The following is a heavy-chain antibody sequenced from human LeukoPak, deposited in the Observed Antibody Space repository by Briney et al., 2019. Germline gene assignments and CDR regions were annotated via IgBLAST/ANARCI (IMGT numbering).Heavy chain of an antibody. V-gene: IGHV3-21*06. Sequence: GGSLRLSCAASGFTFSSYSMNWVRQAPGKGLEWVSSISSSSSYIYYADSVKGRFTISRDNAKNSLYLQMNSLRAEDTAVYYCALGIAVAGTLDYWGQGTLVTVSS. CDR1: GFTFSSYS. CDR2: ISSSSSYI. J-gene: IGHJ4*02. D-gene: IGHD6-19*01. CDR3: ALGIAVAGTLDY.